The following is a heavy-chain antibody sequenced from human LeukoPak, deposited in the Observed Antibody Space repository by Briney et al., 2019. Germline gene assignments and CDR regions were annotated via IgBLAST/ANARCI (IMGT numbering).Heavy chain of an antibody. V-gene: IGHV1-46*01. CDR2: INPSGGST. D-gene: IGHD3-3*01. CDR3: ARSFYDLGFYYYFDY. J-gene: IGHJ4*02. CDR1: GYTSTSYY. Sequence: ASVKVSCKASGYTSTSYYMHWVRQAPGQGLEWMGIINPSGGSTSYAQKFQGRVTMTRDMSTSTAYMELSSLRSEDTAVYYCARSFYDLGFYYYFDYWGQGTLVTVSS.